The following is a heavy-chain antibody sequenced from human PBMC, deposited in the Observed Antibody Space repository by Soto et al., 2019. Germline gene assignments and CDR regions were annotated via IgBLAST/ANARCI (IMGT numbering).Heavy chain of an antibody. J-gene: IGHJ6*02. CDR3: AGGRVDYNMDV. Sequence: PGGSLRLSCAASGFTFTTYSMNWVRQAPGKGLEWVSSISNSFSYIFYADSVKGRFTISRNNAKNSLYLQMNSLRAEDTAVYYCAGGRVDYNMDVWGQGTTVTVSS. CDR2: ISNSFSYI. V-gene: IGHV3-21*01. CDR1: GFTFTTYS. D-gene: IGHD1-26*01.